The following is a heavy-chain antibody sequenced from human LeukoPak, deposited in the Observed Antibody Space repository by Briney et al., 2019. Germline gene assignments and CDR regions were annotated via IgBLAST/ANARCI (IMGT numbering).Heavy chain of an antibody. V-gene: IGHV3-23*01. D-gene: IGHD1-26*01. J-gene: IGHJ4*02. CDR2: ISGSGGST. CDR3: AKPVGGGLEPDY. Sequence: GGSLRLSCAASGFIVCSNYMSWVRQAPGKGLEWVSAISGSGGSTYYADSVKGRFTISRDNSKYTLYLQMNSLRAEDTALYYCAKPVGGGLEPDYWGQGTLVTVHS. CDR1: GFIVCSNY.